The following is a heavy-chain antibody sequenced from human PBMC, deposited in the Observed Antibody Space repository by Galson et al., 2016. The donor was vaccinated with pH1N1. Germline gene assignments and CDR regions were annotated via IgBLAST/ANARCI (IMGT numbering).Heavy chain of an antibody. D-gene: IGHD6-19*01. J-gene: IGHJ4*02. CDR1: GDSVSSNSAA. Sequence: CAISGDSVSSNSAAWNWIRQSPSRGLEWLGRTYYRSKWFYNYAVSVQGRITINPDTSKNQFSLQLNSVTPEDTAVYYCARHSPGRAVEVVDCWGQGTLVTVSS. CDR3: ARHSPGRAVEVVDC. V-gene: IGHV6-1*01. CDR2: TYYRSKWFY.